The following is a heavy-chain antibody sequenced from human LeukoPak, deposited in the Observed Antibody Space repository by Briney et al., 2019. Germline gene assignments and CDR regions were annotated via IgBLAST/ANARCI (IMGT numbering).Heavy chain of an antibody. V-gene: IGHV4-34*01. CDR2: IYHGGST. CDR3: ARVTSSSWFEGYFDY. CDR1: GGSFSGYY. D-gene: IGHD6-13*01. Sequence: NPSETLSLTCAVYGGSFSGYYWSWIRQPPGKGLEWIGNIYHGGSTYYNPSLKSRVTMSGDTSKNQFSLNLSSVTAADTAVYYCARVTSSSWFEGYFDYWGQGTLVTVSS. J-gene: IGHJ4*02.